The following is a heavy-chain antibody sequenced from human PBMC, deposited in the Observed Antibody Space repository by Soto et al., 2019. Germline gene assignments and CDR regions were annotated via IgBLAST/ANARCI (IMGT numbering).Heavy chain of an antibody. CDR2: ISGSGGSP. Sequence: RRLSGAASGFTFSNYAMNWVRQAPGKGLECVSFISGSGGSPYYADSVQGRFTISRDNSKNTLYMQMNSLRDEDTTIYYCVREGSGWNSRGSFDLWGRGTMVTVSS. J-gene: IGHJ3*01. CDR1: GFTFSNYA. D-gene: IGHD6-19*01. CDR3: VREGSGWNSRGSFDL. V-gene: IGHV3-23*01.